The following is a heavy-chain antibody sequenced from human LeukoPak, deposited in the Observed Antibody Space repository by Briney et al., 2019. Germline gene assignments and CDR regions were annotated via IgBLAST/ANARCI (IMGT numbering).Heavy chain of an antibody. CDR1: GFTFSSYS. D-gene: IGHD3-22*01. CDR2: ISSSSSYI. Sequence: GGSLRLSCAASGFTFSSYSMNWVRQAPGKGLEWVSSISSSSSYIYYADSVKGRFTISKDNAKNSLYLQMNSLRAEDTAVYYCARGDGYYDSSGYFDYWGQGTLVTVSS. J-gene: IGHJ4*02. V-gene: IGHV3-21*01. CDR3: ARGDGYYDSSGYFDY.